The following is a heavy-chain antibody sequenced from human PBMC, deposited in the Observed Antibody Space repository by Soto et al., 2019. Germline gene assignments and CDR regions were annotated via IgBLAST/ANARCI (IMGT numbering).Heavy chain of an antibody. D-gene: IGHD3-22*01. V-gene: IGHV1-69*13. J-gene: IGHJ4*02. CDR1: GGTFSSYA. Sequence: GASVKVSCKASGGTFSSYAISWVRQAPGQGLEWMGGIIPIFGTANYAQKFQGRVTITADESTSTAYMELSSLRSEDTAVYYCARDYYDSSGYPEASYWGQGTLVTVSS. CDR3: ARDYYDSSGYPEASY. CDR2: IIPIFGTA.